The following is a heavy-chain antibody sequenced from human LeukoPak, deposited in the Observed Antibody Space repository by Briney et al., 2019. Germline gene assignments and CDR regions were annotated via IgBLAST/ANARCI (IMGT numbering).Heavy chain of an antibody. CDR1: GGSISSYY. CDR3: ARGLGYCSSTSCSYYYGMDV. D-gene: IGHD2-2*01. Sequence: SETLFLTCSVSGGSISSYYWSWIRQTPGKGLEWIGYIYYSGSTNYNPSLKSRVTISVDTSKNQFSLKLSSVTAADTAVYYCARGLGYCSSTSCSYYYGMDVWGQGTTVTVSS. V-gene: IGHV4-59*01. J-gene: IGHJ6*02. CDR2: IYYSGST.